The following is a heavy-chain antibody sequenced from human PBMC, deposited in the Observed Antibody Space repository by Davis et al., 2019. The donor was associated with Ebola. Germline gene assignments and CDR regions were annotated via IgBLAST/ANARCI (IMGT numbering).Heavy chain of an antibody. J-gene: IGHJ4*02. CDR2: ISGTGYST. D-gene: IGHD2-15*01. V-gene: IGHV3-23*01. Sequence: ESLKISCAASGFTSSNYAINWVRQAPGKGLEWVSSISGTGYSTYYADSVKGRFTISRDNSKNVLYLHMSSLRADDTAMYYCARYCHYTDCSYFDCWGQGTMVAVSS. CDR3: ARYCHYTDCSYFDC. CDR1: GFTSSNYA.